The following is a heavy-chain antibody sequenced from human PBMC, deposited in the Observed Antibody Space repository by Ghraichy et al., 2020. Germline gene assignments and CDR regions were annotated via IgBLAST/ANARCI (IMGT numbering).Heavy chain of an antibody. CDR3: AKMYPGSYLKSTFDY. CDR1: GFTFSNYA. D-gene: IGHD1-26*01. Sequence: GGSLRLSCAASGFTFSNYAMSWVRQAPGKRPEWVSGTSGSGGSTYYTDSVKGRFTISRDNSKNTLYLQINSLRAEDTAVYYCAKMYPGSYLKSTFDYWGQGTLVTVSS. CDR2: TSGSGGST. V-gene: IGHV3-23*01. J-gene: IGHJ4*02.